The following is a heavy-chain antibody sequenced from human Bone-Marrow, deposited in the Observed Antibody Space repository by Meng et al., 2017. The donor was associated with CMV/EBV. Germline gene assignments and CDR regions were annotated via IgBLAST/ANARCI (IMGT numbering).Heavy chain of an antibody. Sequence: ASVKVSCKASGYTFTGYYIHWVRQAPRQGLEWMGWVNPNSGGTNYAQKFQGRVTMTRDTSISTAYMELNRLRSDDTAVYYCARIATFLVGATGYWGQGTLVTVSS. CDR2: VNPNSGGT. V-gene: IGHV1-2*02. CDR3: ARIATFLVGATGY. D-gene: IGHD1-26*01. CDR1: GYTFTGYY. J-gene: IGHJ4*02.